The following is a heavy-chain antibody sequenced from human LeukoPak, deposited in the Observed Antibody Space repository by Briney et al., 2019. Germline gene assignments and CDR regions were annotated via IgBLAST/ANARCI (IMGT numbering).Heavy chain of an antibody. V-gene: IGHV4-59*01. CDR2: IYYSGST. D-gene: IGHD5-12*01. CDR3: ARYSGYDYSFEY. J-gene: IGHJ4*02. Sequence: SETLSLTCTVSGGSISSYYWSWIRQPPGKGLEWIGYIYYSGSTNYNPSLKSRVTISADTSKNQFSLKLSSVTAADTAVYYCARYSGYDYSFEYWGQGTLVTVSS. CDR1: GGSISSYY.